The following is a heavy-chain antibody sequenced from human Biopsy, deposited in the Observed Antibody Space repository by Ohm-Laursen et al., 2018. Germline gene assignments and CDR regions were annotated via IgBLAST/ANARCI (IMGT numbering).Heavy chain of an antibody. CDR3: ARDSGILNYGNFKYYHYYGMDV. CDR1: GGPIDSYY. V-gene: IGHV4-59*01. Sequence: SDTLSLTCSVSGGPIDSYYWSWIRQPPGKALEWIGYIYFTGRTSYNPSLKSRVTMSVNTSKKQFSLTLSSVTAADTAVYYCARDSGILNYGNFKYYHYYGMDVWGQGTKVTVSS. D-gene: IGHD4-11*01. CDR2: IYFTGRT. J-gene: IGHJ6*02.